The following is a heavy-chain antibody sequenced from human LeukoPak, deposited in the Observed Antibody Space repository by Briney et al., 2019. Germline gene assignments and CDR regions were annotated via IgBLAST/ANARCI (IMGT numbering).Heavy chain of an antibody. D-gene: IGHD2-15*01. CDR1: GIALSTYW. V-gene: IGHV3-7*04. CDR2: IKQDGSEK. Sequence: PGGSLRLSCAASGIALSTYWMSWVRQAPGKGLEWVANIKQDGSEKNYVGSVKGRFTISRDNARNSLYLQMDSLRAEDTALYYCARGGLYWHIWGQGTMVTVSS. CDR3: ARGGLYWHI. J-gene: IGHJ3*02.